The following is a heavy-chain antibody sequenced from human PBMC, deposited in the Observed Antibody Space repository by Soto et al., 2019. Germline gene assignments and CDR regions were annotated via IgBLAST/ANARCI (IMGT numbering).Heavy chain of an antibody. J-gene: IGHJ6*02. D-gene: IGHD1-26*01. Sequence: PGGSLRLSCAASGFTSSGSAMHWVRQASGKGLEWVGRIRSKANSYATAYAASVKGRFTISRDDSKNTAYLQMNSLKTEDAAVYYCTRQELTDYYGMDVWGQGTTVTVSS. CDR3: TRQELTDYYGMDV. V-gene: IGHV3-73*01. CDR2: IRSKANSYAT. CDR1: GFTSSGSA.